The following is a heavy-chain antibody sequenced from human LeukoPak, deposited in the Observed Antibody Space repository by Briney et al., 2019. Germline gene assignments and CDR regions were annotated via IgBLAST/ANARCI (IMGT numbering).Heavy chain of an antibody. D-gene: IGHD3-22*01. CDR2: ISADNGNT. Sequence: ASVKVSCKASGYTFTSYSISWVRQAPGQGLEWMGWISADNGNTKYTQKFQGRVTITADKSTSTAYMELSSLRSEDTAVYYCARSSDYYDSSGYYYNPFDYWGQGTLVTVSS. J-gene: IGHJ4*02. V-gene: IGHV1-18*04. CDR3: ARSSDYYDSSGYYYNPFDY. CDR1: GYTFTSYS.